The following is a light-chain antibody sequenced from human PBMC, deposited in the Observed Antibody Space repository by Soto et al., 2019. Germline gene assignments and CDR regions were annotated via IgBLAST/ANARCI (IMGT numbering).Light chain of an antibody. J-gene: IGKJ1*01. V-gene: IGKV3-15*01. CDR1: QSVSSN. Sequence: EIVMTQSPVTLSVSPGERATLSCRASQSVSSNLAWYQQKPGQAPSLIIYGAFTRATGIPARFSGTGSGTEFTLTISSLQSEDFAHYYCQQYNDWPLTFGQGTKVDI. CDR3: QQYNDWPLT. CDR2: GAF.